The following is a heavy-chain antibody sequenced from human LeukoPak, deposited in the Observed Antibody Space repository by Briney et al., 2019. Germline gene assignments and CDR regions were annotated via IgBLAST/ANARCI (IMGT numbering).Heavy chain of an antibody. D-gene: IGHD4-23*01. J-gene: IGHJ4*02. CDR1: GFTFSSYS. Sequence: GGSLRLSCAASGFTFSSYSMNWVRQARGEGGEWVSYISSRSSTIYYGDSVKGRFTISRDNAKNSLYLQMTSLRDEDTALYYCARSSMTTVVSHDDYWGQGTLVTVSS. CDR3: ARSSMTTVVSHDDY. V-gene: IGHV3-48*02. CDR2: ISSRSSTI.